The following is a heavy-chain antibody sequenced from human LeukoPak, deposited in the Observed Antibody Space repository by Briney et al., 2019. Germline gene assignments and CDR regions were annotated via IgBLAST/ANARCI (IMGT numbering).Heavy chain of an antibody. J-gene: IGHJ4*02. CDR3: VTFVGEADY. CDR2: IYHDGST. CDR1: GGPIDSFY. V-gene: IGHV4-59*12. D-gene: IGHD3-16*01. Sequence: SETLSLTCTVPGGPIDSFYWSWIRQPPGQGLEWFGYIYHDGSTSYNPSLKSRVTISIDTTKKQFSLKLSSVTAADTAVYYCVTFVGEADYWGQGTLVTVSS.